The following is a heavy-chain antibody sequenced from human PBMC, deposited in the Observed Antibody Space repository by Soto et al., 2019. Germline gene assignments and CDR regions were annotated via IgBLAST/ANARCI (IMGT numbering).Heavy chain of an antibody. J-gene: IGHJ4*02. CDR1: GGSFSGYY. D-gene: IGHD3-9*01. V-gene: IGHV4-31*11. CDR3: ARVERFDWLLGY. CDR2: IYYSGST. Sequence: SETLSLTCAVYGGSFSGYYWSWIRQHPGKGLEWIGYIYYSGSTYYNPSLKSRVTISVYTSKNQFSLKLSSVTAAVTAVYYCARVERFDWLLGYWGQGTLVTVSS.